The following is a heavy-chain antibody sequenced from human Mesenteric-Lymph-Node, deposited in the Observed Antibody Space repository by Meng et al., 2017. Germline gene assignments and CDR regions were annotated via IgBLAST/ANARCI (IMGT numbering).Heavy chain of an antibody. CDR3: TTGVEGWSRMVYAIGIDY. J-gene: IGHJ4*02. CDR1: GFTFSNAW. V-gene: IGHV3-15*01. Sequence: GESLKISCAASGFTFSNAWMSWVRQAPGKGLEWVGRIKSKTDGGTTDYAAPVKGRFTISRDDSKNTLYLQMNSLKTEDTAVYYCTTGVEGWSRMVYAIGIDYWGQGTLVTVSS. D-gene: IGHD2-8*01. CDR2: IKSKTDGGTT.